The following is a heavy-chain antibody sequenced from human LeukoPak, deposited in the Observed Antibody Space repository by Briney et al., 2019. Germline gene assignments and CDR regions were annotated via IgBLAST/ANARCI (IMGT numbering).Heavy chain of an antibody. CDR2: ISVYNDNT. V-gene: IGHV1-18*04. J-gene: IGHJ3*02. Sequence: GASVKVSCKASGYTFTDYYMHWVRQAPGQGLEWMGWISVYNDNTNYVQKFQGRVTMTTDTSTSTAYMELRSLGSDDTAVYYCARDSSPFGSGIDASDIWGQGTMVTVSS. D-gene: IGHD3-10*01. CDR1: GYTFTDYY. CDR3: ARDSSPFGSGIDASDI.